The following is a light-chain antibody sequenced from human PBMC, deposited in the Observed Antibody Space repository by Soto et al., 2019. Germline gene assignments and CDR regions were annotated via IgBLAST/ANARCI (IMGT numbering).Light chain of an antibody. Sequence: QSVLTQPPSASGTPGQRVTMSCSGSSSNIESNTVNWYQQLPGMAPKLLIFSNKQRPSGVSDRISGSKSGASASLAISGLQFEDEADYYCATWDDSLSGWVFGGGTKLTVL. CDR3: ATWDDSLSGWV. CDR2: SNK. V-gene: IGLV1-44*01. J-gene: IGLJ3*02. CDR1: SSNIESNT.